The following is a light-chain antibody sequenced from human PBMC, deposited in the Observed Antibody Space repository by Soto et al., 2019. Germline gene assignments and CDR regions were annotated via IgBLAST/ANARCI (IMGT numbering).Light chain of an antibody. Sequence: SRMNGYASAMATPVVSVVTTTCRASQSISSYLNWYQQKPGKAPKLLIYAASSLQSGVPSRFSGSGSGTDFTLTICRLQPEDFATYYCQQCYSTPTTFGQGANVDIK. J-gene: IGKJ1*01. CDR1: QSISSY. CDR2: AAS. CDR3: QQCYSTPTT. V-gene: IGKV1-39*01.